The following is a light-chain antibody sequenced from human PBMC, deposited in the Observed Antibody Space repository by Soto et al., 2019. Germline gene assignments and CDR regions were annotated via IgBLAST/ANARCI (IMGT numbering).Light chain of an antibody. J-gene: IGKJ5*01. Sequence: IQLTQSPSFLSASVGDRVTITCRASQGISTYLAWYQQKPGKAPKLLIYDASTLQSGVPSRFSGSGSGTEFTLTISSLQPEDFATYYCQQLDSFPITFGQGTRLEIK. CDR3: QQLDSFPIT. V-gene: IGKV1-9*01. CDR1: QGISTY. CDR2: DAS.